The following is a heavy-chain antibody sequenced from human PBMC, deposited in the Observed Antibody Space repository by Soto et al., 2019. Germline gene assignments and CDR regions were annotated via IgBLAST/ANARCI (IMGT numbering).Heavy chain of an antibody. CDR3: ARAPEWELSL. CDR1: GFTFSSYA. Sequence: HLGGSLRLSCAASGFTFSSYAMHWVRQAPGKGLEWVAVISYDGSNKYYADSVKGRFTISRDNSKNTLYLQMNSLRAEDTAVYYCARAPEWELSLWGQGTLVTVSS. J-gene: IGHJ4*02. CDR2: ISYDGSNK. D-gene: IGHD1-26*01. V-gene: IGHV3-30-3*01.